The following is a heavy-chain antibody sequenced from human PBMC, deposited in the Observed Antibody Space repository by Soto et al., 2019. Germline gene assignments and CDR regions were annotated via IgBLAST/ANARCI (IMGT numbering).Heavy chain of an antibody. Sequence: PSETLSLTCTVSGGSISSYYWSWIRQPPGKGLEWIGYIYYSGSTNYNPSLKSRVTISVDTSKNQFSLKLSSVTAADTAVYYCARSESMMVGDAFDIWGQGTMVTVSS. V-gene: IGHV4-59*01. J-gene: IGHJ3*02. CDR1: GGSISSYY. CDR3: ARSESMMVGDAFDI. D-gene: IGHD3-22*01. CDR2: IYYSGST.